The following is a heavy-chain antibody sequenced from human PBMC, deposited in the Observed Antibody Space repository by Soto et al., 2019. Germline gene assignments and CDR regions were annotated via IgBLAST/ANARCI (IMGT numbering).Heavy chain of an antibody. D-gene: IGHD6-6*01. J-gene: IGHJ4*02. CDR2: ISSSSSTI. Sequence: EVQLVESGGGLVQPGGSLRLSCAASGFTFSSYSMNWVRQAPGKGLEWVSYISSSSSTIYYADSVKGRFTISRDNAKNTLYLHMNSLRDEDTAVYYCARELEDEYSSSSHDYWSQGTLVTVSS. CDR3: ARELEDEYSSSSHDY. CDR1: GFTFSSYS. V-gene: IGHV3-48*02.